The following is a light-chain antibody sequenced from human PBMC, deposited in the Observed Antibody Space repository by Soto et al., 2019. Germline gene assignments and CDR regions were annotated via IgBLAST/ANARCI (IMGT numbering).Light chain of an antibody. Sequence: QSVLTQPASVSGSPAQSITISCTRASSDVGGFDHVSWYQQHPGKVPRLLIYDVSSRPSGVSDRFSGSKSGNTASLTISGLQAEDEADYYCNSFTTTNTYVFGTGTKVTVL. V-gene: IGLV2-14*03. CDR2: DVS. J-gene: IGLJ1*01. CDR1: SSDVGGFDH. CDR3: NSFTTTNTYV.